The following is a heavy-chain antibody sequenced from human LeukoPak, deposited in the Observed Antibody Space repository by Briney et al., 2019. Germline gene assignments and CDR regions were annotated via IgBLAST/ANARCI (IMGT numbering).Heavy chain of an antibody. CDR2: ISSLSGTI. J-gene: IGHJ4*02. CDR3: VRDQGGAVSY. D-gene: IGHD3-16*01. V-gene: IGHV3-48*01. Sequence: GGSLRLSCAASGFNFRRYSMNWVSQAPGKGLEWVSYISSLSGTIYYADSVKDRFIISRDNAQNSLFLEMHSLRAEDTAVYYCVRDQGGAVSYWGQGTLVTVSS. CDR1: GFNFRRYS.